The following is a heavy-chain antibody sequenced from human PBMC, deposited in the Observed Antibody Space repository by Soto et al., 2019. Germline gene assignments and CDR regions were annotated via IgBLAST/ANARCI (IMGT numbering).Heavy chain of an antibody. V-gene: IGHV3-23*01. CDR2: ISGSGGST. D-gene: IGHD3-3*01. CDR1: GFTFSSYA. CDR3: AKDPVTIFGVVTYYYGMDV. Sequence: GSLRLSCAASGFTFSSYAMSWVRQAPGKGLEWVSAISGSGGSTYYADSVKGRFTISRDNSKNTLYLQTNSLRAEDTAVYYCAKDPVTIFGVVTYYYGMDVWGQGTTVTVSS. J-gene: IGHJ6*02.